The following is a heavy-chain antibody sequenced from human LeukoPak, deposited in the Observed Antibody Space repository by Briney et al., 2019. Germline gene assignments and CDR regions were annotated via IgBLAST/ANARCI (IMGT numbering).Heavy chain of an antibody. CDR2: INPNSGGT. D-gene: IGHD1-14*01. Sequence: ASVKVSCKASGYTFTGYYMHWVRQAPGQGLEWMGWINPNSGGTDYAQKFQGRVTMTRDTSTSTAYMELSRLRSDDTAVYYCARAPTNDAFDIWGQGTMVTVSS. CDR1: GYTFTGYY. V-gene: IGHV1-2*02. CDR3: ARAPTNDAFDI. J-gene: IGHJ3*02.